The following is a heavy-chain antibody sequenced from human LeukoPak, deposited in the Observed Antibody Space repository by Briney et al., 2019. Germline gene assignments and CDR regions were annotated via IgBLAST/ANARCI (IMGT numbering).Heavy chain of an antibody. V-gene: IGHV3-30*18. J-gene: IGHJ4*02. CDR3: AKDPYDVRYSYGWIDY. D-gene: IGHD5-18*01. Sequence: GGSLRLSCAASGFTFSSYGMHWVRQAPGKGLEWVAVISYDGSNKYYADSVKGRFTISRDNSKNTLYLQMNSLRAEDTAVYYCAKDPYDVRYSYGWIDYWGQGTLVTVSS. CDR1: GFTFSSYG. CDR2: ISYDGSNK.